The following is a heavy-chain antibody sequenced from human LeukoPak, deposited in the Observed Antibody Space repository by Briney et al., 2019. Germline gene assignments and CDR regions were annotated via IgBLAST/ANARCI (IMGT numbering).Heavy chain of an antibody. CDR3: IRETNRDLEGEAIVGGAPYDY. CDR1: GFIFSTYE. CDR2: ITPIGPME. Sequence: GGSLRLSCAASGFIFSTYEFSWVRQAPAKGLEWLSSITPIGPMEYYAYSVNGRFTISRNNAHNSFYLQMSSRKAEETAVYYCIRETNRDLEGEAIVGGAPYDYWGQGTLVTVSS. V-gene: IGHV3-48*03. D-gene: IGHD2-21*01. J-gene: IGHJ4*02.